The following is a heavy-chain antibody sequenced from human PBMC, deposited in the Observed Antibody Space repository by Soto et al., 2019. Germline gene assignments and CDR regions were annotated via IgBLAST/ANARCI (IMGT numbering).Heavy chain of an antibody. CDR2: IYYSGST. Sequence: PETLSLTCIVSGGSIISYYWTWIRQPPGKGLEWIGHIYYSGSTNYNPSLKSRVTMSVDTSKNQFSLKLSSVTAADTAVYYCARGGGYYDFWSGSIYPRKLNWFEPRGQGNLVTV. D-gene: IGHD3-3*01. V-gene: IGHV4-59*12. J-gene: IGHJ5*02. CDR3: ARGGGYYDFWSGSIYPRKLNWFEP. CDR1: GGSIISYY.